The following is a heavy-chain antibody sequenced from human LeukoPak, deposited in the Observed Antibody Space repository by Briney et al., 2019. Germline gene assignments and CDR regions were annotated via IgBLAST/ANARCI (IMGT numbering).Heavy chain of an antibody. CDR3: AKVQGSTFDS. V-gene: IGHV3-74*01. D-gene: IGHD3-10*01. CDR1: GFTFSSYW. Sequence: GGSLRLSCAASGFTFSSYWMHWVRQAPGKGLVWVSRISDGGSTTTYADSVKGRFTISRDNAKNTLYLQMNSLRAEDTAVYYCAKVQGSTFDSWGKGTLVTVSS. CDR2: ISDGGSTT. J-gene: IGHJ5*01.